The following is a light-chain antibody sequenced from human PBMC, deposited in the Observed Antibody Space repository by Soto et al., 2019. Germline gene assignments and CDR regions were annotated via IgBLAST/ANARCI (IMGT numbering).Light chain of an antibody. CDR2: GAS. J-gene: IGKJ3*01. V-gene: IGKV3-20*01. CDR3: QQYGSSRFT. CDR1: QSVRSNY. Sequence: EIVLTQSTGTLSLSPGERATLSCRASQSVRSNYLAWYQQKPGQAPRLLVYGASSRATGVPDRFSGSGSGTDFTLTISRLEPEDIAVYYCQQYGSSRFTFGPGTKVDFK.